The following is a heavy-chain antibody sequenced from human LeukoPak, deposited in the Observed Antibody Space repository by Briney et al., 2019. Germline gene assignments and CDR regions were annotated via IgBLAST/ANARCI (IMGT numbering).Heavy chain of an antibody. CDR2: MNPNSGNT. V-gene: IGHV1-8*03. CDR1: GCTFTSYD. J-gene: IGHJ6*03. CDR3: ARANSSSWLYYYYYYYMDV. Sequence: ASVKVSCKASGCTFTSYDINWVRQATGQGLEWMGWMNPNSGNTGYAQKFQGRVTITRNTSISTAYMELSSLRSEDTAVYYCARANSSSWLYYYYYYYMDVWGKGTTVTVSS. D-gene: IGHD6-13*01.